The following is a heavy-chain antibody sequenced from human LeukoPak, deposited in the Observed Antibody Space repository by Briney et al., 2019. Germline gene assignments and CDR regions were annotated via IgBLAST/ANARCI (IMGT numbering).Heavy chain of an antibody. CDR2: ISSSSTI. V-gene: IGHV3-48*04. CDR1: GFTFSSYW. Sequence: GGPLRLSCAASGFTFSSYWMSWVRQAPGKGLEWVSYISSSSTIYYTDSVKGRFTISRDNAKNSLYLQMNSLRAEDTAVYYCARRRDYWGQGTLVTVSS. CDR3: ARRRDY. J-gene: IGHJ4*02.